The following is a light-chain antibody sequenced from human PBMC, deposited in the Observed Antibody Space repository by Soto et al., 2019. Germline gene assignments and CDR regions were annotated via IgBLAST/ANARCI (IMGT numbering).Light chain of an antibody. J-gene: IGLJ2*01. V-gene: IGLV2-14*01. Sequence: QSALTQPASVSGSPGQSITIYCTGTSSDVGGYNYVSWYQQHPGKAPKVMIYDVSNRPSGVSNRFSGSKSGNTASLTISGLQAEDEADYYCSSYTSSSTLVVFGGGTKLTVL. CDR3: SSYTSSSTLVV. CDR1: SSDVGGYNY. CDR2: DVS.